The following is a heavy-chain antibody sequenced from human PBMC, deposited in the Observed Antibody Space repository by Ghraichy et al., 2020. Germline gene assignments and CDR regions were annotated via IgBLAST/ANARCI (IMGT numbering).Heavy chain of an antibody. V-gene: IGHV3-64D*09. Sequence: GGSLRLSCSASGFTFSSYAMHWVRQAPGKGLEYVSAISSNGGSTYYADSVKGRFTISRDNSKNTLYLQMSSLRAEDTAVYYCVKDRWERWLQLNWFDPWGQGTLVTVSS. D-gene: IGHD5-24*01. CDR2: ISSNGGST. J-gene: IGHJ5*02. CDR1: GFTFSSYA. CDR3: VKDRWERWLQLNWFDP.